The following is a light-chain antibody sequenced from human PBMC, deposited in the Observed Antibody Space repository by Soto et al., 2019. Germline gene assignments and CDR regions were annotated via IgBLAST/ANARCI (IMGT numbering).Light chain of an antibody. CDR1: SSDVGNYDS. V-gene: IGLV2-8*01. CDR3: SSYAGSNNYV. CDR2: EVN. J-gene: IGLJ1*01. Sequence: ALTQPPSASGSPGQSVTISCTGTSSDVGNYDSVSWYQHHPGKAPQAVIYEVNKRPSGVPDRFSGSKSGNTASLTVSGLQAEDEGDYYCSSYAGSNNYVFGTGTKSPS.